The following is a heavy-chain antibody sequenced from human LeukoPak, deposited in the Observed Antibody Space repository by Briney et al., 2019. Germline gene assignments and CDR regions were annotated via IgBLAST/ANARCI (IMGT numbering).Heavy chain of an antibody. J-gene: IGHJ3*02. V-gene: IGHV1-2*02. CDR1: GYTFTGYY. D-gene: IGHD3-10*01. CDR2: INPNSGGT. CDR3: ATIMVQGAMGAFDI. Sequence: ASVKVSCKASGYTFTGYYMHWVRQAPGQRLEWVGGINPNSGGTNYAQKFQGRVTMTRDTSISTAYMGLSRLRSDDTAIYYCATIMVQGAMGAFDIWGQGTMVTVSS.